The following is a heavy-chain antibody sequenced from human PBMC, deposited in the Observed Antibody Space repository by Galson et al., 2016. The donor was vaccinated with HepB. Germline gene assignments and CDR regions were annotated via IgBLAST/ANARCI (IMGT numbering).Heavy chain of an antibody. CDR2: TFYRSNWQN. J-gene: IGHJ4*02. D-gene: IGHD3-10*01. V-gene: IGHV6-1*01. CDR1: GDSVSNNTAG. Sequence: CAISGDSVSNNTAGWYWIRQSPSRGLECLGRTFYRSNWQNDYAESVNSRISINADTAKNEFSLHLRSVTPEDTGVYYCARSYLRGRGFGWWGPGTPVTVSS. CDR3: ARSYLRGRGFGW.